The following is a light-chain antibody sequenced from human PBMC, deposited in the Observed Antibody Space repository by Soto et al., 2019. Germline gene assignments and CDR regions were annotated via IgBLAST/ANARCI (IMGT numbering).Light chain of an antibody. CDR2: FGS. CDR3: MQALQGLT. CDR1: QSLLYNNTYNY. J-gene: IGKJ5*01. V-gene: IGKV2-28*01. Sequence: DIVMTQSPLTLPVTPGEPASISCRSSQSLLYNNTYNYLDWYLQKPGQSPQLLVYFGSYRASGVPDRFSGSGSGTDFTLKITRVAAEDVGIYYCMQALQGLTFGQGTRLEIK.